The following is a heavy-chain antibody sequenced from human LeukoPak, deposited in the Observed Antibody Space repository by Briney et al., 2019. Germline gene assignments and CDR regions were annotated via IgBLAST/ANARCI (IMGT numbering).Heavy chain of an antibody. CDR1: GFTVSSNY. Sequence: PGGSLRLSCAASGFTVSSNYMSWVRQAPGKGLEWVSVIYSGGSTYYADSVKGRFTISRDNSKNTLYLQMNSLSAEDTAVYYCARERQLVGADYWGQGTLVTVSS. V-gene: IGHV3-66*01. CDR2: IYSGGST. D-gene: IGHD1-26*01. CDR3: ARERQLVGADY. J-gene: IGHJ4*02.